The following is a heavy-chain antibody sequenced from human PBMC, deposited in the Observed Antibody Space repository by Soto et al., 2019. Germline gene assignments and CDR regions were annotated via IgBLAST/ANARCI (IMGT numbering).Heavy chain of an antibody. Sequence: SETLSLTCALYGESFSGYYWSWIRQSPEKGLEWIGQLTHVGSTNYNPSLKSRVTISLDTSKNQFSLKLSSLTAADTAVYYCARQHPFYGDYHLPFDSWGQGTLVTVSS. CDR2: LTHVGST. CDR1: GESFSGYY. D-gene: IGHD4-17*01. J-gene: IGHJ5*01. CDR3: ARQHPFYGDYHLPFDS. V-gene: IGHV4-34*01.